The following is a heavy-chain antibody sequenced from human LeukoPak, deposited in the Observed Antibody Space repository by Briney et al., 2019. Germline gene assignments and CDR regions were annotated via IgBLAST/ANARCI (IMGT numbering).Heavy chain of an antibody. CDR3: ARESANASIFGVVINYYYYYYYMDV. V-gene: IGHV4-4*07. D-gene: IGHD3-3*01. J-gene: IGHJ6*03. CDR1: GGSISSYY. Sequence: PSETRSLTCTVSGGSISSYYWSWIRQPAGKGLGWIGRIYTSGSTNYNPSLKSRVTMSVDTSKNQFSLKLSSVTAADTAVYYCARESANASIFGVVINYYYYYYYMDVWGKGTTVTVSS. CDR2: IYTSGST.